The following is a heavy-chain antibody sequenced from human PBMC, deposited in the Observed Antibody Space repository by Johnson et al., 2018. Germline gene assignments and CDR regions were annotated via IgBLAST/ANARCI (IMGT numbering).Heavy chain of an antibody. D-gene: IGHD6-25*01. CDR2: VKSKTEGGTT. Sequence: VQLVESGGGLVKPGGSLRLSCAASGFTFNNAWMNWVRQAPGKGLEWVGRVKSKTEGGTTDYAAPVKGTFTISRDDSKNTLYLQMNSLKTEDTAVYYCITLDFKAAYWGQGTLVTVSS. J-gene: IGHJ1*01. CDR1: GFTFNNAW. CDR3: ITLDFKAAY. V-gene: IGHV3-15*07.